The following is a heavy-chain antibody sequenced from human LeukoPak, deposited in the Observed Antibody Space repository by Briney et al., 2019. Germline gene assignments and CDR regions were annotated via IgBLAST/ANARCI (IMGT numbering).Heavy chain of an antibody. J-gene: IGHJ4*02. CDR1: GLTFSSYD. D-gene: IGHD3-10*01. CDR2: ISGSGGST. V-gene: IGHV3-23*01. CDR3: AKVGSVRYYFDS. Sequence: GGSLRLSCAASGLTFSSYDMSWVRQAPGKGLEWVSVISGSGGSTYYADSVKGRFTISRDNSRNTLYLQVNSLRAEDTAVYYCAKVGSVRYYFDSWGQGTLVTVSS.